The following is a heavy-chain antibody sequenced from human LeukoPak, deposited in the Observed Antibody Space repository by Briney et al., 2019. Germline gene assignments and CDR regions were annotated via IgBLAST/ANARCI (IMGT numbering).Heavy chain of an antibody. CDR3: AREDGYNHYFDY. CDR1: GYTFTSYA. Sequence: ASVKVSCKASGYTFTSYAMNWVRQAPGQRLEWMGWINAGNGNTKYSQKFQGRVTITRDTSASTAYMELSSLRSEDTAVYYCAREDGYNHYFDYWGQGTLVTVSS. CDR2: INAGNGNT. J-gene: IGHJ4*02. V-gene: IGHV1-3*01. D-gene: IGHD5-24*01.